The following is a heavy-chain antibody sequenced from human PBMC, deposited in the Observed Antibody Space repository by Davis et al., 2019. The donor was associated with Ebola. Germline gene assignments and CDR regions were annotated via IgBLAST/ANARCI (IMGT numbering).Heavy chain of an antibody. V-gene: IGHV1-58*01. D-gene: IGHD3-22*01. CDR1: GFTFTSSA. Sequence: SVKVSCKASGFTFTSSAVQWVRQARGQRLEWIGWIVVGSGNTNYAEKFEGRVTMTRDTTNRTVYIELSSLRSEDTAVYYCASGRGHYESSGGDFWGQGTLVTVSS. CDR2: IVVGSGNT. J-gene: IGHJ4*02. CDR3: ASGRGHYESSGGDF.